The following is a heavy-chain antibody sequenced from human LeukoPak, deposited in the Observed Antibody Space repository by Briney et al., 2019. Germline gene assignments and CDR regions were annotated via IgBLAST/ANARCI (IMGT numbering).Heavy chain of an antibody. D-gene: IGHD3-16*01. CDR2: INHSGST. CDR3: ARWGTGHNAFDF. J-gene: IGHJ3*01. V-gene: IGHV4-34*01. Sequence: PSETLSLTCAVYGGSFSGYYWSWIRQPPGKGLEWIGEINHSGSTNYNPSLKSRVTISVDTSKNQFSLKLSSVTAADTAVYYCARWGTGHNAFDFWGQGTMVTVSS. CDR1: GGSFSGYY.